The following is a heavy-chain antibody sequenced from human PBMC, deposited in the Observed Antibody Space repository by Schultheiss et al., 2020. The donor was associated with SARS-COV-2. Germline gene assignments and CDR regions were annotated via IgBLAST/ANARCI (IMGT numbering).Heavy chain of an antibody. J-gene: IGHJ4*02. CDR3: AREGVVPAAMDGDY. Sequence: GGSLRLSCAASGFIFSTYEMHWVRQAPGKGLEWVSAISGSGGSTYYADSVKGRFTISRDNSKNTLYLQMNSLRAEDTAVYYCAREGVVPAAMDGDYWGQGTLVTVSS. D-gene: IGHD2-2*01. CDR2: ISGSGGST. V-gene: IGHV3-23*01. CDR1: GFIFSTYE.